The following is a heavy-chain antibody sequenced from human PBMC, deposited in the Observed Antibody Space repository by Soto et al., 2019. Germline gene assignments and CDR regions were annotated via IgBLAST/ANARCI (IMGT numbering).Heavy chain of an antibody. Sequence: GGSLRLSCAASGFTVSSNYMSWVRQAPGKGLEWVSVIYSGGSTYYADSVKGRFTIYRDNSKNTLYLQMNSLRAEDTAVYYCARDTYTYYYYMDVWGKGTTVTVSS. D-gene: IGHD3-16*01. CDR2: IYSGGST. CDR3: ARDTYTYYYYMDV. CDR1: GFTVSSNY. V-gene: IGHV3-66*01. J-gene: IGHJ6*03.